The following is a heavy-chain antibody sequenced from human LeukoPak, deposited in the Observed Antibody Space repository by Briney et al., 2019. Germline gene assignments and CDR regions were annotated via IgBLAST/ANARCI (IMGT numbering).Heavy chain of an antibody. V-gene: IGHV1-2*02. CDR2: INHNSGST. CDR1: GYTFTFYY. J-gene: IGHJ4*02. CDR3: ARDLDTAEDY. Sequence: ASVKVSCKASGYTFTFYYMHWVRQAPGPGREWMGWINHNSGSTNYAQKLQGRVTITRDTSNSTAYMELSRLTADDTAVYYCARDLDTAEDYWGQGTLVTVSS. D-gene: IGHD5-18*01.